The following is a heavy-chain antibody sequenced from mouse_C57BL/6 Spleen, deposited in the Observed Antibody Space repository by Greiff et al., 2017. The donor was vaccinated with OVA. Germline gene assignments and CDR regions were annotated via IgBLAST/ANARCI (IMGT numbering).Heavy chain of an antibody. V-gene: IGHV5-16*01. CDR2: INYDGSST. CDR1: GFTFSDYY. J-gene: IGHJ4*01. Sequence: EVKLVESEGGLVQPGSSMKLSCTASGFTFSDYYMAWVRQVPEKGLEWVANINYDGSSTYYLDSLKSRFIISRDNAKNILYLQMSSLKSEDTATYYCAREERGYYSNYDAMDYWGQGTSVTVSS. D-gene: IGHD2-5*01. CDR3: AREERGYYSNYDAMDY.